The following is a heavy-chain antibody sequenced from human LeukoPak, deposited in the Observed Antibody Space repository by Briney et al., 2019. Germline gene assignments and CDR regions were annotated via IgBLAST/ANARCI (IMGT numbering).Heavy chain of an antibody. V-gene: IGHV3-23*01. CDR1: GFSLGSHA. D-gene: IGHD3-10*01. CDR3: AGRGSGSYFDY. J-gene: IGHJ4*02. CDR2: ISGSGGST. Sequence: PGGSLRLSCAVSGFSLGSHAMSWVRQAPGKGLEWVSAISGSGGSTYYADSVKGRFTISRDNSKNTLYLQMNSLRAEDTAVYYCAGRGSGSYFDYWGQGTLVTVSS.